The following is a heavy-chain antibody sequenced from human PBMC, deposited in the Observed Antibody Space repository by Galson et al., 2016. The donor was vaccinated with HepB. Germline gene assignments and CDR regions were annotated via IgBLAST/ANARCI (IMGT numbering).Heavy chain of an antibody. J-gene: IGHJ4*02. CDR1: GFTVSNNY. CDR2: IYSGGIT. CDR3: ARDRGFYSSTWD. Sequence: SLRLSCAASGFTVSNNYMTWVRQAPGKGLEYVSVIYSGGITYYADSVKGRFTISRDNSKDTLYLQMISLRAEDKAVYYCARDRGFYSSTWDWGQGTLVTVSS. D-gene: IGHD2-2*01. V-gene: IGHV3-53*01.